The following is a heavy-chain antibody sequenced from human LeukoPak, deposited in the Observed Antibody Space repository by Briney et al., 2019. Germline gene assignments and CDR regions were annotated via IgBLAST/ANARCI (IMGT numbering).Heavy chain of an antibody. CDR3: AKALFEGEFDY. CDR2: ISWNSGYI. V-gene: IGHV3-9*01. Sequence: GRSLRLSCAASGFTFDDYVMNWVRQAPGKGLEWVSSISWNSGYIAYADSVKGRFTISRDNDKNSLYLQMNNLRTEDTALYFCAKALFEGEFDYWGQGTQVTVSS. D-gene: IGHD3-16*01. CDR1: GFTFDDYV. J-gene: IGHJ4*02.